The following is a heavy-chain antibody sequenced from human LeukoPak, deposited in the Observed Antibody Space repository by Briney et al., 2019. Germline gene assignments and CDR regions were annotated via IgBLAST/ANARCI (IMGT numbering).Heavy chain of an antibody. CDR2: ISSSGSTI. J-gene: IGHJ4*02. D-gene: IGHD3-22*01. V-gene: IGHV3-48*04. Sequence: PGGSLRLSCAASGFTFSSYGMNWVRQAPGKGLEWVSYISSSGSTIYYADSVKGRFTISRDNAKNSLYLQMNSLRAEDTAVYYCAKEKDESMIVVDWGQGTLVTVSS. CDR3: AKEKDESMIVVD. CDR1: GFTFSSYG.